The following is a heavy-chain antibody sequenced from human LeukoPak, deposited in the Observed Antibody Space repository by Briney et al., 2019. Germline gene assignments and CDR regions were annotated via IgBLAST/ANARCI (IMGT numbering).Heavy chain of an antibody. Sequence: SETLSLTCTVSGDSISSSSYSWGWIRQPPGKGLEWIGSIYYTGSTYYNPSLNSRGTISVDTSKNQFSLQLSSVTAADTAVYYCARHVEYTSSWYYFVYWGQGTLVTVSS. V-gene: IGHV4-39*01. J-gene: IGHJ4*02. D-gene: IGHD6-13*01. CDR2: IYYTGST. CDR3: ARHVEYTSSWYYFVY. CDR1: GDSISSSSYS.